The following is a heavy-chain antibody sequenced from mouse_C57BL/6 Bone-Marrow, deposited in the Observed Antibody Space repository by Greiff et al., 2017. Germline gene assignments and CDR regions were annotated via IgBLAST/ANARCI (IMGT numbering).Heavy chain of an antibody. D-gene: IGHD2-3*01. CDR2: IDTEIGDT. CDR3: SSFDGTYFDF. V-gene: IGHV14-4*01. J-gene: IGHJ2*01. Sequence: EVQLQQSGAELVRPGASVKLSCTASGFNIKDDYIHWVKQRPEQGLEWIGWIDTEIGDTEYASKFQGKATITSDTSSNTAYLQLSSLTSEDTAVYYCSSFDGTYFDFWGQGTPLTVAS. CDR1: GFNIKDDY.